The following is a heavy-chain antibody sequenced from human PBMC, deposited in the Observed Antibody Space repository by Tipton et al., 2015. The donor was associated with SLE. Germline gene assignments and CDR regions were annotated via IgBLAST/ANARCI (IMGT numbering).Heavy chain of an antibody. Sequence: TLSLTCTVSGGSMDVHYWSWIREAPGKGLEWIGYIYYSGSTNYNPSLQDRVTISADTSKNQFSLKLSSVTAADTAVYYCATQGTTYYFDHWGQGTLVTVSS. CDR1: GGSMDVHY. CDR3: ATQGTTYYFDH. V-gene: IGHV4-59*11. J-gene: IGHJ4*02. D-gene: IGHD2/OR15-2a*01. CDR2: IYYSGST.